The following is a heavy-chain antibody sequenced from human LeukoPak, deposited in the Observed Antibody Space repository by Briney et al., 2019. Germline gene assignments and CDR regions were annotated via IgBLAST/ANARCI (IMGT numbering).Heavy chain of an antibody. CDR1: GYTFTSYY. V-gene: IGHV1-46*01. D-gene: IGHD4-17*01. J-gene: IGHJ4*02. Sequence: ASVKVSCTASGYTFTSYYMHWVRQAPGQGLEWMGIINPSGGSTSYAQKFQGRVTMTRDMSTSTVYMELSSLRSEDTAVYYCAKNYGVTTGLYWGQGTLVTVSP. CDR2: INPSGGST. CDR3: AKNYGVTTGLY.